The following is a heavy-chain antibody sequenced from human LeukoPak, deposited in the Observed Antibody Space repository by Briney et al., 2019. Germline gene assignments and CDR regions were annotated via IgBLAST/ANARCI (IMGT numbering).Heavy chain of an antibody. V-gene: IGHV3-11*01. CDR1: GFTFSDYN. CDR2: ITNGGSTI. CDR3: ARSIGLTGGGVDV. D-gene: IGHD3-9*01. J-gene: IGHJ6*02. Sequence: GGSLRLSCAASGFTFSDYNMNWVRQAPGKGLEWVSYITNGGSTIHHADSVKGRFTISRDNAKKTLYLQMNGLRAEDTAVYYCARSIGLTGGGVDVWGQGTTVTVSS.